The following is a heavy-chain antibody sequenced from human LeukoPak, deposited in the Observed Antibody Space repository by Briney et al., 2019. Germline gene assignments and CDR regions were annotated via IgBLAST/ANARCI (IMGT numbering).Heavy chain of an antibody. CDR1: GFTFSSYW. CDR2: IKQDGSEK. Sequence: GGSLRLSCAASGFTFSSYWMSWVRQAPGKGLEWVANIKQDGSEKYYVDSVKGRFTISRDNSKNTLYLQMNSLRAEDTAVYYCAKDKYGGVPGSNWFDPWGQGTLVTVSS. J-gene: IGHJ5*02. V-gene: IGHV3-7*03. D-gene: IGHD2-8*01. CDR3: AKDKYGGVPGSNWFDP.